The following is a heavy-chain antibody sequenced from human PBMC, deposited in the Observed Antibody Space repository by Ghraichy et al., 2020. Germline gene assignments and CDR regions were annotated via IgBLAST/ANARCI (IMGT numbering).Heavy chain of an antibody. CDR1: GFTFNGYA. D-gene: IGHD2-21*02. Sequence: GGSLRLSCAASGFTFNGYAMSWVRQAPGKGLEWVSSISGNTMTTWYAGSVKGRFTISRDNYKNTLYLQMNSLSADDTAVYYCAKKNGVVETGIQGGFDFWGQGTLVTASS. V-gene: IGHV3-23*01. J-gene: IGHJ4*02. CDR3: AKKNGVVETGIQGGFDF. CDR2: ISGNTMTT.